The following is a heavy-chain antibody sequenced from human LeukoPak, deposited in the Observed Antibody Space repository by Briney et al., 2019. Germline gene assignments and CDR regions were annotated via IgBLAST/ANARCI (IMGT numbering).Heavy chain of an antibody. V-gene: IGHV4-39*01. CDR3: ARTPSEYSISWID. D-gene: IGHD6-13*01. CDR2: IYYSGST. CDR1: GDSLSRSTYY. J-gene: IGHJ1*01. Sequence: SETLSLTCSVSGDSLSRSTYYWGWIRQPPGKGLEWIGSIYYSGSTYYNPSLKSRVTISVDSSKNQFSLKLTSVTAADTAVYYCARTPSEYSISWIDWGQGTLVTVSS.